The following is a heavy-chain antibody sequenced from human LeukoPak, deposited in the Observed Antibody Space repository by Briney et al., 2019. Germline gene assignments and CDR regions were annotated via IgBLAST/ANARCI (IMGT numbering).Heavy chain of an antibody. CDR3: ARADSGGDSSGYKWFDP. D-gene: IGHD3-22*01. CDR2: ISYDGNNK. CDR1: GFTFSSYA. Sequence: GGSLRLSCAASGFTFSSYAMHWVRQARKGLEWVAVISYDGNNKNYADSVKGRLTISRDNSKNTVYLQMNSLRADDTAVYYCARADSGGDSSGYKWFDPWGQGTLVSVSS. V-gene: IGHV3-30-3*01. J-gene: IGHJ5*02.